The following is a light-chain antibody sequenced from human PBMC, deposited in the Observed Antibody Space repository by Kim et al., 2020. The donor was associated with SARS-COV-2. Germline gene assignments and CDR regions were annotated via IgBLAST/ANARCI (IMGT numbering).Light chain of an antibody. CDR3: QQYYSYPQG. J-gene: IGKJ2*03. Sequence: AIRMTQSPSSLSASTGDRVTITCRASQGISSYLAWYQQKPGKAPKLLIYAASTLQSGVPSRFSGSGSGTDFTLTISCLQSEDFATYYCQQYYSYPQGFGQGTKLEI. CDR1: QGISSY. CDR2: AAS. V-gene: IGKV1-8*01.